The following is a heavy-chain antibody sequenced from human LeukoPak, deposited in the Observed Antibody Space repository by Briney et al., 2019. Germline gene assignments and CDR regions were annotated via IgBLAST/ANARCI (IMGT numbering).Heavy chain of an antibody. Sequence: PGGTLRLSCAASGVTFDGYGMRWVRQAPGKGLEWVCSINWDGGSTAYADSVQGRFTISRDNAKNSLHLQMKSLRAEDTALYYCARDSFSGSSLDYWGQGTLVTVSS. D-gene: IGHD1-26*01. V-gene: IGHV3-20*04. CDR1: GVTFDGYG. CDR3: ARDSFSGSSLDY. CDR2: INWDGGST. J-gene: IGHJ4*02.